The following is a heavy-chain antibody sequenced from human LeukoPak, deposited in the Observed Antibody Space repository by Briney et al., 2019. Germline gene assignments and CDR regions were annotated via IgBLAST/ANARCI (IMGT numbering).Heavy chain of an antibody. J-gene: IGHJ5*02. D-gene: IGHD3-10*01. CDR1: GFTFSSYD. CDR2: ISYDGGDK. V-gene: IGHV3-30*18. Sequence: QTGGSLRLSCAASGFTFSSYDMHWVRQAPGLGPEWVAVISYDGGDKYYADSVKGRFTISRDNSKNTLYLQMNGLRAEDTALYSCAKSNVTRGFVVEEGFDPWGQGTLVTVS. CDR3: AKSNVTRGFVVEEGFDP.